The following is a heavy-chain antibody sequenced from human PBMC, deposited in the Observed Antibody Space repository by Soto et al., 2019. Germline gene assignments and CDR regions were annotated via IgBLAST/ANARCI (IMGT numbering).Heavy chain of an antibody. CDR1: GFTFSSYA. CDR3: AKDLTSRVGYSYGQIDY. V-gene: IGHV3-23*01. D-gene: IGHD5-18*01. J-gene: IGHJ4*02. CDR2: ISGSGGST. Sequence: EVQLLESGGGLVQPGGSLRLSCAASGFTFSSYAMSWVRQAPGKGLEWVSAISGSGGSTYYADSVKGRFTISRDNSKNTLYLKMNSLRAEDTAVYYCAKDLTSRVGYSYGQIDYWGQGTLVTVSS.